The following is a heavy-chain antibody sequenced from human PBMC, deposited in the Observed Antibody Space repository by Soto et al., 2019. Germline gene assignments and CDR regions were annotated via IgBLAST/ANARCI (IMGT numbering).Heavy chain of an antibody. CDR1: GYTFTGHY. J-gene: IGHJ5*02. D-gene: IGHD6-13*01. Sequence: ASVKVSCKASGYTFTGHYMHWVRQAPGQGLEWMGWINPNGGGTNYAQKFQGWVTMTRDTSISPAYMELSRLRSDDTAVYYCARGGEQQLNWFDPWGQGTLVTVSS. CDR2: INPNGGGT. CDR3: ARGGEQQLNWFDP. V-gene: IGHV1-2*04.